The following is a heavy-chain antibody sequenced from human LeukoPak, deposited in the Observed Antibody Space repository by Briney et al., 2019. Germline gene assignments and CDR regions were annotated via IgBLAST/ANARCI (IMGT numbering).Heavy chain of an antibody. CDR3: ARGRLKRVPFTKVAGALDY. J-gene: IGHJ4*02. CDR2: IGTYNGNT. V-gene: IGHV1-18*01. CDR1: GYTFRNSG. D-gene: IGHD6-19*01. Sequence: ASVKVSCKASGYTFRNSGITWVRQAPGQGLEWMGWIGTYNGNTDYAQKFQGRVIMTADTPTTTAHMELRSLRSDDTAVYYCARGRLKRVPFTKVAGALDYWGQGTRVTVSS.